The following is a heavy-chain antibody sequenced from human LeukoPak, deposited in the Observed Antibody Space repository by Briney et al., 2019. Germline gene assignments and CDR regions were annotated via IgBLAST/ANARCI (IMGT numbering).Heavy chain of an antibody. CDR3: ASGRRVCSTSCYPYYYYYYMDV. J-gene: IGHJ6*03. V-gene: IGHV1-69*13. Sequence: ASVKVSCKASGGTFSSYAISWVRQAPGQGLEWMGGIIPIFGTANYAQKFQGRVTITADESTSTAYMELSSLRSEDTAVYYCASGRRVCSTSCYPYYYYYYMDVWGKGTTVTVSS. CDR1: GGTFSSYA. D-gene: IGHD2-2*01. CDR2: IIPIFGTA.